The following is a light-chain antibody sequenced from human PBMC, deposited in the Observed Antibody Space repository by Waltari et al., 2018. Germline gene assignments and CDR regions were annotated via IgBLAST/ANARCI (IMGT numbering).Light chain of an antibody. CDR1: QSVRSTY. Sequence: EIVLTQSPGTLSLSPGERATLSCRASQSVRSTYLAWYQQKSGQAPSLLIYGASNRATGIPDRVSGSGSGTDFSLTISRLEPEDFAVYYCQHYGTSLSAFGQGTKVEIK. V-gene: IGKV3-20*01. CDR3: QHYGTSLSA. CDR2: GAS. J-gene: IGKJ1*01.